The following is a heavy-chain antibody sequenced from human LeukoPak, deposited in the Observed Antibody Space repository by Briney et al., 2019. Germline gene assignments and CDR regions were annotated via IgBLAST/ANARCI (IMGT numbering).Heavy chain of an antibody. J-gene: IGHJ4*02. CDR2: ISGSGGST. CDR3: AKAISVGATTDAAD. V-gene: IGHV3-23*01. CDR1: GFILSSYT. D-gene: IGHD1-26*01. Sequence: GGSLRLSCAASGFILSSYTMNWVRQAPGKGLEWVSAISGSGGSTYYADSVKGRFTISRDNSKNTLYLQMNSLRAEDTAVYYCAKAISVGATTDAADWGQGTLVTVSS.